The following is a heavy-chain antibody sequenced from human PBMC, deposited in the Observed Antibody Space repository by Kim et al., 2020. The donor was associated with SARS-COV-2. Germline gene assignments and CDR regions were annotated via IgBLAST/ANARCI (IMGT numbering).Heavy chain of an antibody. V-gene: IGHV3-23*01. J-gene: IGHJ4*02. D-gene: IGHD3-10*01. CDR1: GFTFNSYV. CDR2: ISGSGGTT. CDR3: ARKESRGAIDY. Sequence: GGSLRLSCAASGFTFNSYVMTWVRQAPGKGLEWVSVISGSGGTTYYADSVKGRFIISRDNSKNTVYLQMSSLRGEDTAVYYCARKESRGAIDYWGQGTLVTVSS.